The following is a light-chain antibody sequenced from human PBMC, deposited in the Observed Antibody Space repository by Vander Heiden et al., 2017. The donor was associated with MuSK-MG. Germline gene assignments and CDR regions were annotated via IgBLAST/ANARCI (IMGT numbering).Light chain of an antibody. V-gene: IGLV3-1*01. Sequence: SYEVIQPPSVSVSPGQTAHITCSGDNLQDKYASWYQQRPGQSPVLVIYEDSKRPSGIPERFSGSNSGNTATLTISGTQAMDEAYYYCQSWDSRTVIFGGGTKLTVL. CDR3: QSWDSRTVI. CDR2: EDS. CDR1: NLQDKY. J-gene: IGLJ2*01.